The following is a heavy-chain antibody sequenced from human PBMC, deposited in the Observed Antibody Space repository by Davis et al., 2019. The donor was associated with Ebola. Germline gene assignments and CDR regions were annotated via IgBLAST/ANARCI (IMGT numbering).Heavy chain of an antibody. CDR2: IDWDDDK. CDR1: GFSLSTSGMR. V-gene: IGHV2-70*04. Sequence: SGPTLVKPTETLTLTCTVSGFSLSTSGMRVSWIRQPPGKALEWLARIDWDDDKFYSTSLKTRLTISKDTSKNQVVLTMTNMDPVDTATYYCARLGVATGYFDYWGQGTLVTVSS. D-gene: IGHD5-12*01. J-gene: IGHJ4*02. CDR3: ARLGVATGYFDY.